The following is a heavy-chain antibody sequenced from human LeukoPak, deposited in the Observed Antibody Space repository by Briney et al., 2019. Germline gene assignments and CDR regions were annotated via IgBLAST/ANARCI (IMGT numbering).Heavy chain of an antibody. CDR3: PKSLLPSHMVRGVTVYYYYGMDV. CDR1: GFTFSSYA. Sequence: AGSLRLSCAASGFTFSSYAMSWVRQAPGKGLEWVSAISGSGGSTYYATAVKGRFTISTDNSRNTLSPQINRRRAEDTAVSYCPKSLLPSHMVRGVTVYYYYGMDVSGHGTTVTVSS. V-gene: IGHV3-23*01. J-gene: IGHJ6*02. CDR2: ISGSGGST. D-gene: IGHD3-10*01.